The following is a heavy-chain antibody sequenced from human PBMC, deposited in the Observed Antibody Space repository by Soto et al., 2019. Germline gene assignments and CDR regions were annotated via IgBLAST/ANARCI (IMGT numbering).Heavy chain of an antibody. V-gene: IGHV1-69*13. CDR2: FIPIFVSA. Sequence: SVKVSCKVSGGTVSSYAITWVRQAPGKGLEWMGVFIPIFVSAHYAPKFQGRITITADESTSTAYMELSGLTSEDTAIYYCARDVSSDTTGFRGYDLWGQGTQVTVSS. D-gene: IGHD3-10*01. CDR3: ARDVSSDTTGFRGYDL. J-gene: IGHJ4*02. CDR1: GGTVSSYA.